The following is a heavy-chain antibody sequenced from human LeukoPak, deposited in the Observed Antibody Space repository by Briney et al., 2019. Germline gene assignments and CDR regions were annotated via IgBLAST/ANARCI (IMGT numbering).Heavy chain of an antibody. V-gene: IGHV3-23*01. D-gene: IGHD3-22*01. CDR3: AKEITMRVVVTPDY. CDR2: ISCSGGST. Sequence: GGSLRLSCAASGFTFSSYAMSWVRQAPGKGLEWVSAISCSGGSTYYADSVKGRFTIPRNNSKNTLYLQMNSLRAEDTAVYYCAKEITMRVVVTPDYWGQGTLVTVSS. J-gene: IGHJ4*02. CDR1: GFTFSSYA.